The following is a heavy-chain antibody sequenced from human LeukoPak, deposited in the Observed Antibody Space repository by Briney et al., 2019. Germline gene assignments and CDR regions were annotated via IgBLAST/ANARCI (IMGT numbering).Heavy chain of an antibody. V-gene: IGHV3-23*01. CDR2: IRGSGAGT. Sequence: PGGSLRLSCAASGFTFSTYGMTWVRQAPGKGLEWVSAIRGSGAGTYYAASAKGRFTISRDNSKNTLYLQMNSLRAEDTAVYYCAKDRAKNWNYALDYWGQGTLVTVSS. CDR3: AKDRAKNWNYALDY. CDR1: GFTFSTYG. J-gene: IGHJ4*02. D-gene: IGHD1-7*01.